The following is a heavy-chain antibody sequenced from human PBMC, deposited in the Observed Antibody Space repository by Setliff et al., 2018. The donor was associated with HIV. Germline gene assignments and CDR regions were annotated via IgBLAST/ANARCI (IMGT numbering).Heavy chain of an antibody. D-gene: IGHD2-15*01. CDR2: IYSGGSST. Sequence: GSLKISCAASGFTVSSYAMSWVRQAPGKGLECVSVIYSGGSSTYYGDSVKGRFTISRDNSRNTLYLQMNSLRVEDTAVYYCAKGESYCSNGSCCRYYYYYYMDVWGKGTTVTVSS. CDR1: GFTVSSYA. J-gene: IGHJ6*03. V-gene: IGHV3-23*03. CDR3: AKGESYCSNGSCCRYYYYYYMDV.